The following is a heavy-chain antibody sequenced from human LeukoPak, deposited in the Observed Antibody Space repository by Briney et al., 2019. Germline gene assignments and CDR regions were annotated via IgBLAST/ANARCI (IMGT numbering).Heavy chain of an antibody. Sequence: GGSLRLSCAASGFTFSSYAMSWVSQAPGKWLEWVSAISGSGGSTYYADSVKGRFPISRDKSKNTLYLQMNGLRVEDTAVYYCAKELRYYGSGSYYNGLDYWGQGTLVTVSS. V-gene: IGHV3-23*01. CDR1: GFTFSSYA. D-gene: IGHD3-10*01. J-gene: IGHJ4*02. CDR3: AKELRYYGSGSYYNGLDY. CDR2: ISGSGGST.